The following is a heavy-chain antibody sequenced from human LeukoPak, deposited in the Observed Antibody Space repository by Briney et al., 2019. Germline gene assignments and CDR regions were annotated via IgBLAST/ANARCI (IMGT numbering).Heavy chain of an antibody. CDR1: GFTFNTYS. Sequence: GGSLRLSCAASGFTFNTYSMNWVRQAPGKGLEWVSVISPTSTYIYYADSVRGRFTISRDNAKNSLYLQMNSLRAEDMAVYYCARHEPVVTLTSYYYGMDVWGQGTTVTGSS. J-gene: IGHJ6*02. V-gene: IGHV3-21*01. CDR3: ARHEPVVTLTSYYYGMDV. CDR2: ISPTSTYI. D-gene: IGHD4-23*01.